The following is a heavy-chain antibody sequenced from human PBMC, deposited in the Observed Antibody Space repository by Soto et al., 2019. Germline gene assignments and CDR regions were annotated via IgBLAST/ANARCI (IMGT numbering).Heavy chain of an antibody. J-gene: IGHJ4*02. CDR3: ARAIGDIVATIDY. V-gene: IGHV4-31*03. D-gene: IGHD5-12*01. CDR2: IYYSGST. Sequence: QVQLQESGPGLVKPSQTLSLTCTVSGGSISSGGYYWRWIRQHPGKGLEWIGYIYYSGSTYYNPSLKSRVTISVDTSKNQFSLKLSSVTAADTAVYYCARAIGDIVATIDYWGQGTLVTVSS. CDR1: GGSISSGGYY.